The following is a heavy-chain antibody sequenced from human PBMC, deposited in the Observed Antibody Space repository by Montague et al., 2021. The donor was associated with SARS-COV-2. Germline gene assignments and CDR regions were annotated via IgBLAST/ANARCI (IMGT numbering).Heavy chain of an antibody. J-gene: IGHJ3*01. V-gene: IGHV4-59*01. Sequence: SETLSLTCTVSGGSISGYYWSWIRRPPGKGLEWIGYIYYCGSVNYNPSLSSRVTISIDTSKNQFSLRLNSVTAADTAVYYCERHHPGDRPFYALDVWGQGTAVTVSS. CDR1: GGSISGYY. D-gene: IGHD2/OR15-2a*01. CDR2: IYYCGSV. CDR3: ERHHPGDRPFYALDV.